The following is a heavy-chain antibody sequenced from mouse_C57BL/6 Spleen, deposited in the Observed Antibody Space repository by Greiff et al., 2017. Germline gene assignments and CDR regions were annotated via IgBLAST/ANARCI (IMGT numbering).Heavy chain of an antibody. Sequence: QVQLQQSGAELVKPGASVKISCKASGYAFSSYWMNWVKQRPGKGLEWIGQIYPGDGDTNYTGKFKGKATLTADKSSSTAYMQLSSLTSEDSAVYFCARGYYGSSPYAMDYWGQGTSVTVSS. D-gene: IGHD1-1*01. V-gene: IGHV1-80*01. J-gene: IGHJ4*01. CDR2: IYPGDGDT. CDR1: GYAFSSYW. CDR3: ARGYYGSSPYAMDY.